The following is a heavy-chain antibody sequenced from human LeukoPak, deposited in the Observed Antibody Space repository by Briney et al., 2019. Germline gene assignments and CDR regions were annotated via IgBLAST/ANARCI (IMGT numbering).Heavy chain of an antibody. Sequence: PGGSLRLSCAASGFTFSDYSMNWVRQAPGKGLEWVSSISSSSSYIYYADSVKGRFTISRDNAKNSLYLQMNSLRAEDTAVYYCARANDYGDRAGYFDYWGQGTLVTVSS. CDR3: ARANDYGDRAGYFDY. V-gene: IGHV3-21*01. CDR1: GFTFSDYS. CDR2: ISSSSSYI. D-gene: IGHD4-17*01. J-gene: IGHJ4*02.